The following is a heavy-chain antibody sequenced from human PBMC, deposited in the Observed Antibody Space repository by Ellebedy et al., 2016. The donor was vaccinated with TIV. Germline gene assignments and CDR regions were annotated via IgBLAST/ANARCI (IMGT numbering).Heavy chain of an antibody. CDR2: ITRDGTST. CDR1: GFTFADFA. CDR3: AKDQIGATSRDPFYGMDV. Sequence: GESLKISCAASGFTFADFAMHWVRQVPGKGLEWVSVITRDGTSTYYADSVKGRFTISRENSKNSLYLQMNSLRSEDTAFYYCAKDQIGATSRDPFYGMDVWGPGTTVTVSS. J-gene: IGHJ6*02. D-gene: IGHD5-24*01. V-gene: IGHV3-43*02.